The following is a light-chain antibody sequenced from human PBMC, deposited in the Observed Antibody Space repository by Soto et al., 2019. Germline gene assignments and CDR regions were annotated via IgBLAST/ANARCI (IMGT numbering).Light chain of an antibody. Sequence: QSVLTQPPSVSGAPGQTVTISCTGSSSNIGAGFDVHWYQQVPGTAPKLVLYSNTARPSGVPDRFSGSTDGSSNSASLTISGLQTEDEADYYCQSYDSSFVLFGGGTKLTVL. J-gene: IGLJ2*01. CDR1: SSNIGAGFD. CDR2: SNT. V-gene: IGLV1-40*01. CDR3: QSYDSSFVL.